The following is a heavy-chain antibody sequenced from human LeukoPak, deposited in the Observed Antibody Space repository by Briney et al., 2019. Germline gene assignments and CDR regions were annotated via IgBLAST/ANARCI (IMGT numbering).Heavy chain of an antibody. CDR3: ARRGPAAAFDY. CDR2: TIPIFGSA. CDR1: GGTLSSYA. D-gene: IGHD6-13*01. Sequence: GASVTVSCKVFGGTLSSYAFSWVRQAPGQGLEWLGGTIPIFGSATYAQKFQDRITVTVDESTKTAYMDLSSLSSEDTAVYYCARRGPAAAFDYWVQGTLVTVSS. V-gene: IGHV1-69*01. J-gene: IGHJ4*02.